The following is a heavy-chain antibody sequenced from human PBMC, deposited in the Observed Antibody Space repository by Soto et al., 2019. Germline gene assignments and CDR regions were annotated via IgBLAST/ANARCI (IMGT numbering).Heavy chain of an antibody. Sequence: GSLRLSCAASGFTFSSYWMHWVRQAPGKGLVWVSRFYNDGTRTNYADSVKGRFTISRDNAKNTLYLQMNSLRAEDTAVYYCAREWSSSSRYFDYWGQGTLVTVSS. CDR3: AREWSSSSRYFDY. CDR2: FYNDGTRT. J-gene: IGHJ4*02. CDR1: GFTFSSYW. D-gene: IGHD6-6*01. V-gene: IGHV3-74*01.